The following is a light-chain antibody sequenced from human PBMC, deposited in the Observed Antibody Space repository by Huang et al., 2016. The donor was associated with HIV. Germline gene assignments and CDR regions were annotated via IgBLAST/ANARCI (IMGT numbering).Light chain of an antibody. CDR2: AAS. CDR3: QQTYSAVT. Sequence: DIQMTQSPSSLSASVGDRVTITCRASQTINNYLNWYHQKPGKAPKLLIYAASSLQSGVPARFSGSGSGTEFTRTISSLQLEDFATYYWQQTYSAVTFGQGTKVEIK. V-gene: IGKV1-39*01. J-gene: IGKJ1*01. CDR1: QTINNY.